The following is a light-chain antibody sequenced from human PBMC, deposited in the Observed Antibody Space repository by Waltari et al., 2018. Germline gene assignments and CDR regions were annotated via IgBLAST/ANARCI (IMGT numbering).Light chain of an antibody. J-gene: IGLJ1*01. CDR2: EDT. CDR3: YSSDSTGLRV. V-gene: IGLV3-10*01. CDR1: ELPRKY. Sequence: SYEFKQTPSVSVSPGQTARITCSGHELPRKYAYWFQQKSGQAPRLVIYEDTKRPSGIPERFSGSSSGTVATLTITGAQVDDEADYYCYSSDSTGLRVFGGGTTVVVL.